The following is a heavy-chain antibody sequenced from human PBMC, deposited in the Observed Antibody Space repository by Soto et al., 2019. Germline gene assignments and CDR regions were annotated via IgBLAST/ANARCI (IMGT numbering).Heavy chain of an antibody. CDR1: GFPFDGYT. CDR2: IRSKAFREAT. CDR3: ARNRYNREFFHDI. Sequence: GGSLRLSCAASGFPFDGYTVNGFRQSPGKGLEWVAFIRSKAFREATHFAASVKGRFTLSRDDSKSIVYLQMNSLKTDDTALYFAARNRYNREFFHDIPGQGT. D-gene: IGHD1-1*01. V-gene: IGHV3-49*03. J-gene: IGHJ3*02.